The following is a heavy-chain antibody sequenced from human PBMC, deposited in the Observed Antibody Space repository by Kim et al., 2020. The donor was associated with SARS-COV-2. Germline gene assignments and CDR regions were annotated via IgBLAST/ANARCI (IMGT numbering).Heavy chain of an antibody. V-gene: IGHV3-53*01. CDR1: GFTVSNSY. CDR2: LYPGGGT. D-gene: IGHD1-1*01. Sequence: GGSLRLSCAASGFTVSNSYMNWVRQAPGKGLEWVSILYPGGGTSYADSVKGRFTVSSDKSKNTLSLQMDSLRVEDTAVYYCAKSENGFYWGQGTLVPVSS. CDR3: AKSENGFY. J-gene: IGHJ4*02.